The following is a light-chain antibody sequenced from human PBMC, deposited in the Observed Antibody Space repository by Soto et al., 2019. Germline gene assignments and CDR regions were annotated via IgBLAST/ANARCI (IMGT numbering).Light chain of an antibody. V-gene: IGKV3-20*01. CDR1: QSVSTNY. Sequence: EIVLTQSPGTLSLSPGERATLSCRASQSVSTNYLAWYQHKPGQPPRLLIYGATSRATSIPDRFSGSGSGTDFTLTISRLEPEDFAVYYCQQYGSSPWTFGQGTKVEIK. J-gene: IGKJ1*01. CDR3: QQYGSSPWT. CDR2: GAT.